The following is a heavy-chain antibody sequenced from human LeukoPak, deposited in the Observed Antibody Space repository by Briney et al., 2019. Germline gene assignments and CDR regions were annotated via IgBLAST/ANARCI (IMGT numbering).Heavy chain of an antibody. CDR2: ISSSSSYI. CDR1: GFTFSSYS. V-gene: IGHV3-21*01. CDR3: AKDHGQTTVNWFDP. J-gene: IGHJ5*02. Sequence: PGGSLRLSCAPSGFTFSSYSMNWVRQAPGKGLEWVSSISSSSSYIYYADSVKGRFTISRDNAKNSLYLQMNSLRAEDTAVYYCAKDHGQTTVNWFDPWGQGTLVTVSS. D-gene: IGHD4-17*01.